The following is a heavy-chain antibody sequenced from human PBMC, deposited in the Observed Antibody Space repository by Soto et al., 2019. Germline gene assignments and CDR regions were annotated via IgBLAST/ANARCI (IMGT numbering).Heavy chain of an antibody. J-gene: IGHJ4*02. Sequence: GGSLRLSCAVSGFTFSTYYMSWIRQAPGKGLEWVSYIGTTGSTIYYADSVKGRFTISRDNAKNSLYLQMNSLRAEDTAVYFCARDRGGYLDYWGQGTPVTVSS. V-gene: IGHV3-11*01. D-gene: IGHD3-10*01. CDR1: GFTFSTYY. CDR3: ARDRGGYLDY. CDR2: IGTTGSTI.